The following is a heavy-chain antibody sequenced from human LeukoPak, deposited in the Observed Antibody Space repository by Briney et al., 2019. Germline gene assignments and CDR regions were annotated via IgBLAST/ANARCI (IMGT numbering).Heavy chain of an antibody. CDR3: ASEQYYYDSSGYYGCPALDY. J-gene: IGHJ4*02. Sequence: ASVKVSCKASGYTFTSYGISWVRQAPGQGLEWMGWISAYNGNTNYAQKLQGRVTMTTDTSTSTAYMELRSLRSDDTAVYYCASEQYYYDSSGYYGCPALDYWGQGTLVTVSS. CDR1: GYTFTSYG. V-gene: IGHV1-18*01. CDR2: ISAYNGNT. D-gene: IGHD3-22*01.